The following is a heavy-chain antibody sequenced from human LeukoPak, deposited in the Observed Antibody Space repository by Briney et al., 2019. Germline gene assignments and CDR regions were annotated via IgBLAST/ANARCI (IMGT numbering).Heavy chain of an antibody. V-gene: IGHV3-48*01. CDR3: ARALIGYYDY. CDR1: GFPFSGYS. Sequence: GGSLRLSCAASGFPFSGYSLTWVRQAPGKGLEWISYISSSNTIYYADSVKGRFTISRDNAKNSLYLQMNSLTADDTAVYYCARALIGYYDYWGQGTLVTVSS. J-gene: IGHJ4*02. CDR2: ISSSNTI. D-gene: IGHD2-8*01.